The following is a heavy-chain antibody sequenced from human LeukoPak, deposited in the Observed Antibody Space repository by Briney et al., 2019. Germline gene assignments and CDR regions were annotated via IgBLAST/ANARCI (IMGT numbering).Heavy chain of an antibody. CDR1: SGSISTSNYY. Sequence: SETLSLTCTVSSGSISTSNYYWGWVRQPPGKALEWIGNIFYSGSTYYSPSLKSRVTISLDTSRNQFSLKLNSVTAADTAVYYCARDFRTGYDVPRFDPWGQGTLVTVSS. CDR3: ARDFRTGYDVPRFDP. J-gene: IGHJ5*02. CDR2: IFYSGST. D-gene: IGHD3/OR15-3a*01. V-gene: IGHV4-39*07.